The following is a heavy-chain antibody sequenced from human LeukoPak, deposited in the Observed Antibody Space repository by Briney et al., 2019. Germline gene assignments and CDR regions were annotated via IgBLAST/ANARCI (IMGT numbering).Heavy chain of an antibody. CDR3: ARGLGSGDYVANAFDF. Sequence: GGSLRLSCAASGFIFSSYAMNWVRQAPGKGLEWVSSISGSGSYIHYADSMKGRFTISRDNAKKSVYLHMIRLRAEDTAVYYCARGLGSGDYVANAFDFWGRGTTVSVS. V-gene: IGHV3-21*01. CDR2: ISGSGSYI. D-gene: IGHD4-17*01. J-gene: IGHJ3*01. CDR1: GFIFSSYA.